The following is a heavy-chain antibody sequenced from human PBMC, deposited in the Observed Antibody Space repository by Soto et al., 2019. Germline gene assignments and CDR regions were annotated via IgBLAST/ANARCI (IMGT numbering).Heavy chain of an antibody. Sequence: YLTCTVSFGCISINYLTWIRQPPGKGLEWIGYVYNSGSTNYNPSLKSRVTISEDTSKSQFSLKVNSMTAADTAVYYCARYRREAVAGYTLDNWGQGILVTVSS. V-gene: IGHV4-59*01. J-gene: IGHJ4*02. D-gene: IGHD6-13*01. CDR3: ARYRREAVAGYTLDN. CDR2: VYNSGST. CDR1: FGCISINY.